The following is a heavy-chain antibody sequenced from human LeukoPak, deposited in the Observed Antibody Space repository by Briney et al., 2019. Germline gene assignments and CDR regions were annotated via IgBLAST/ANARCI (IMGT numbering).Heavy chain of an antibody. Sequence: GGSLRLSCVGSAFMFDRHWMSWVRQAPGKPLEWVATIRQDGGAKYYLDSVKGRFIISRDNARNSLSLQMDSLRVEDTAVYYCARLSGESTIYDYWGQGTLVTVSS. J-gene: IGHJ4*02. CDR2: IRQDGGAK. CDR3: ARLSGESTIYDY. CDR1: AFMFDRHW. V-gene: IGHV3-7*01. D-gene: IGHD5/OR15-5a*01.